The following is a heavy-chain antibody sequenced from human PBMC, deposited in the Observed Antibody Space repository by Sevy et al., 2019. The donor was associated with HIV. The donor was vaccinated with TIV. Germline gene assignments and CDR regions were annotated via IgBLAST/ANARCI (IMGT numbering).Heavy chain of an antibody. CDR2: ISYDGSNK. J-gene: IGHJ4*02. CDR3: AKPRREVITGAFDY. CDR1: GFTFSSYG. Sequence: GGSLRLSCAASGFTFSSYGMHWVRQAPGKGLEWVAVISYDGSNKYYADSVKGRFTISRDNSKNTLYLQMNSLRAEDTAVYYCAKPRREVITGAFDYWGQGTLVTVSS. V-gene: IGHV3-30*18. D-gene: IGHD3-22*01.